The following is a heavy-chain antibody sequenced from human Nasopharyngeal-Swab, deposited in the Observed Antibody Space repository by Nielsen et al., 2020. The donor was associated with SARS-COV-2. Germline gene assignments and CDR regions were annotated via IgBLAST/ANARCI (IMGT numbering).Heavy chain of an antibody. CDR3: ARTILSSSPEEGFDY. D-gene: IGHD6-6*01. Sequence: GRQAPGKGLEWVSSISSSSSYIYYADSVKGRFTISRDNAKNSLYLQMNSLRAEDTAVYYCARTILSSSPEEGFDYWGQGTLVTVSS. J-gene: IGHJ4*02. CDR2: ISSSSSYI. V-gene: IGHV3-21*01.